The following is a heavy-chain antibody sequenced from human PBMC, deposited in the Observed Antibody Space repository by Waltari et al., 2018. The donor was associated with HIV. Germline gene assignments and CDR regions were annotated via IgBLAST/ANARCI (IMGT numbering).Heavy chain of an antibody. J-gene: IGHJ2*01. D-gene: IGHD2-8*01. V-gene: IGHV1-18*01. Sequence: QLQLVQSGAALKKPGDSVKVSCKASGYNLTKYAISWVRQAPAQGIQWMGWISAYKGNTTYAQKFQGRVTMTADTSASTAYIELRRLTSDDTGVYYCARAGMLGDGAIWYFDLWGRGTLVTVSS. CDR2: ISAYKGNT. CDR1: GYNLTKYA. CDR3: ARAGMLGDGAIWYFDL.